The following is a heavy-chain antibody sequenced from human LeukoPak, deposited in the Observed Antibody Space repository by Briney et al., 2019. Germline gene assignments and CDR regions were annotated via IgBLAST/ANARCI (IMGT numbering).Heavy chain of an antibody. Sequence: SETLSLTCAVYGGSFSRYYWSWIRQSPGKGLEWIAEIDHRGDTNYNPSVKSRVTISVDTSKNQFSLKVRSLSAADTAVYYCARGPTISEAGYFDFWGQGTLVTVSS. J-gene: IGHJ4*03. CDR1: GGSFSRYY. V-gene: IGHV4-34*01. D-gene: IGHD2-15*01. CDR2: IDHRGDT. CDR3: ARGPTISEAGYFDF.